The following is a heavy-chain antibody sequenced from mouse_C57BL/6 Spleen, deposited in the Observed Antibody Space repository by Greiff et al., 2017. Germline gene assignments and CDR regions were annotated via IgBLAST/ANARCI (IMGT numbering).Heavy chain of an antibody. J-gene: IGHJ2*01. CDR1: GFTFSSYG. Sequence: EVKLMESGGDLVKPGGSLKLSCAASGFTFSSYGMSWVRQTPDKRLEWVATISSGGSYTYYPDSVKGRFTISRDNAKNTLYLQMSSLKSEDTAMYYCARHEVVADYWGQGTTLTVSS. D-gene: IGHD1-1*01. CDR3: ARHEVVADY. CDR2: ISSGGSYT. V-gene: IGHV5-6*01.